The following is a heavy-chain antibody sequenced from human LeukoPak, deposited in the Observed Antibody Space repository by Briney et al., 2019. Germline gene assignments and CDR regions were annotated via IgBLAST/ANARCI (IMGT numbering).Heavy chain of an antibody. D-gene: IGHD3-9*01. V-gene: IGHV4-34*01. J-gene: IGHJ1*01. CDR3: ARGKVFADYDI. Sequence: PSETLSLTCAVYGGSFSGYYWSWIRQPPGKGLEWIGEINHSGSTNYNPSLKGRVTISVDTSKNQFSLKLSSVTAADTAVYYCARGKVFADYDIWGQGTLVTVSS. CDR2: INHSGST. CDR1: GGSFSGYY.